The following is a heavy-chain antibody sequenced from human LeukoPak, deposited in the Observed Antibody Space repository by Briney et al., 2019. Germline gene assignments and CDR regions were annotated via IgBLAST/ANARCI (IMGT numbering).Heavy chain of an antibody. J-gene: IGHJ4*02. D-gene: IGHD3-10*01. Sequence: GESLKISCKGSGYSFTSYWIGWVRQMPGKGLEWMGIIHPGDSDTRYSPSFQGQVTISADKSISTAYLQWSGLKASDTAMYYCARRSITMVRGVIDYWGQGTLVTVSS. CDR2: IHPGDSDT. CDR3: ARRSITMVRGVIDY. V-gene: IGHV5-51*01. CDR1: GYSFTSYW.